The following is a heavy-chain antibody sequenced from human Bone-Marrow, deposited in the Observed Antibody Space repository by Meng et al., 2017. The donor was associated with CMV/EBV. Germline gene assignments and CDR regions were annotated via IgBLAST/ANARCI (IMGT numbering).Heavy chain of an antibody. CDR3: ARDGNPRYYDILTGYYGPQTE. D-gene: IGHD3-9*01. CDR1: GGTFSSYA. V-gene: IGHV1-69*05. J-gene: IGHJ4*02. CDR2: IIPIFGTA. Sequence: SVKVSCKASGGTFSSYAISWVRQAPGQGLEWMGGIIPIFGTANYAQKFQGRVTITTDESTSTAYMELSSLRSEDTAVYYCARDGNPRYYDILTGYYGPQTEWGQGTLVTVSS.